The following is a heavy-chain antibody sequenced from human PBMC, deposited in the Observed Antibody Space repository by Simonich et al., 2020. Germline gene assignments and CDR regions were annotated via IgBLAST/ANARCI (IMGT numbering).Heavy chain of an antibody. J-gene: IGHJ4*02. D-gene: IGHD6-13*01. CDR1: GFTFSSYS. V-gene: IGHV3-21*01. CDR2: ISSSSSYI. CDR3: TRDAAGDY. Sequence: EVQLVESGGGLVKPGGSLRLSCAASGFTFSSYSMHWVRQAPAKGLEWVSSISSSSSYIYYAESVKGRFTISRDNAKNSLYLQMNSLRAEDTAVYYCTRDAAGDYWGQGTLVTVSS.